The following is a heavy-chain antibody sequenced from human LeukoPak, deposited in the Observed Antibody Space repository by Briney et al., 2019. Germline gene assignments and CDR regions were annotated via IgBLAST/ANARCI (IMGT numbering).Heavy chain of an antibody. CDR2: ISNSSSYI. CDR1: GFTFSDYS. D-gene: IGHD6-19*01. Sequence: GGSLRLSCAASGFTFSDYSMNWVRQAPGNGLEWVSSISNSSSYIYYADSVKGRFTISRDNAKNSLYLQMNSLRAEDTGVYYCVRRVAVADNYFDYWGQGTLVTVSS. CDR3: VRRVAVADNYFDY. J-gene: IGHJ4*02. V-gene: IGHV3-21*01.